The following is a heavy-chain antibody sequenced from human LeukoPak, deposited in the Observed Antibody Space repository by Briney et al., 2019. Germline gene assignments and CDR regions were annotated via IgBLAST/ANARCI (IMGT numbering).Heavy chain of an antibody. V-gene: IGHV3-23*01. CDR3: AKDNGYSSSWYFSPPSHWFDP. J-gene: IGHJ5*02. CDR2: ISGSGGST. D-gene: IGHD6-13*01. Sequence: GGSLRLSCAAPGFTFSSYAMSWVRQAPGKGLEWVSAISGSGGSTYYADSVKGRFTISRDNSKNTLYLQMNSLRAEDTAVYYCAKDNGYSSSWYFSPPSHWFDPWGQGTLVTVSS. CDR1: GFTFSSYA.